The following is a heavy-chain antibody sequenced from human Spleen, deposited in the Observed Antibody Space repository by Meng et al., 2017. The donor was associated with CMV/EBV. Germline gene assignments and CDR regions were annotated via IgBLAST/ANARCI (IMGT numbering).Heavy chain of an antibody. J-gene: IGHJ4*02. CDR1: GFTFSSYG. CDR3: ARGALGYCSSTSCQPFDY. V-gene: IGHV3-30*02. CDR2: IRYDGSNK. Sequence: GGSLRLSCAASGFTFSSYGMHWVRQAPGKGLEWVAFIRYDGSNKYYADSVKGRFTISRDNSKNTLYLQMNSLRAEDTAVYYCARGALGYCSSTSCQPFDYWGQGTLVTVSS. D-gene: IGHD2-2*01.